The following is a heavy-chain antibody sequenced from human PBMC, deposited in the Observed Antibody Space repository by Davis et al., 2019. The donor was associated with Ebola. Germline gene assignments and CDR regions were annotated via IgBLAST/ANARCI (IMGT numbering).Heavy chain of an antibody. J-gene: IGHJ4*02. D-gene: IGHD1-14*01. CDR1: GFSFSDYW. Sequence: GESLKISCAASGFSFSDYWMSWVRQAPGKGLVWVSRINSDGSSTNYADSVKGRFTISRDNAKNTLYLQMNSLRAEDTAVYHCARDRMYTSDFWGQGTLVTVSS. CDR3: ARDRMYTSDF. V-gene: IGHV3-74*01. CDR2: INSDGSST.